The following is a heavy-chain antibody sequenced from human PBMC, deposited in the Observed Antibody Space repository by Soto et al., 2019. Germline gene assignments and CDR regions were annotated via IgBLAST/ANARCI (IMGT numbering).Heavy chain of an antibody. CDR2: INAGNGNT. D-gene: IGHD2-15*01. Sequence: QVQLVQSGAEVKKPGASVKVSCKASGYTFTSYAMHWVRQAPGQRLEWMGWINAGNGNTKYSQKFQGRVTITRDTTPSTAYMVLSSLGTKDTAEYYCARSPGGPDGPGDCWGQGSLVTVSS. CDR1: GYTFTSYA. V-gene: IGHV1-3*01. J-gene: IGHJ4*02. CDR3: ARSPGGPDGPGDC.